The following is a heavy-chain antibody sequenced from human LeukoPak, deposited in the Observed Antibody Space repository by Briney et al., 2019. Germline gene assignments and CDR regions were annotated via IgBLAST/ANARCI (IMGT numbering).Heavy chain of an antibody. J-gene: IGHJ4*02. CDR3: ARLIGYNYGYLY. D-gene: IGHD5-18*01. V-gene: IGHV3-23*01. CDR2: ISGSGGST. CDR1: GFTFSSYA. Sequence: GGSLRLSCAASGFTFSSYAMSWVRQAPGKGLEWVSAISGSGGSTYYADSVKGRFTISRDNSKNTLYLQMNSLRAEDTAVYYCARLIGYNYGYLYWGRGTLVTVSS.